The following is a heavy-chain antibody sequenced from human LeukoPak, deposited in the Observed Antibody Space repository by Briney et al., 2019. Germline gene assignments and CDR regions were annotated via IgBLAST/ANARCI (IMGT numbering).Heavy chain of an antibody. D-gene: IGHD1-26*01. CDR3: ARHLPKLVGATESHDAFDI. J-gene: IGHJ3*02. CDR1: GGSISSYY. Sequence: SETLSLTCTVSGGSISSYYWSWIRQPPGKGLEWIGYIYYSGSTNYNPSLKSRVTISVDTSKNQFSLKLSSVTAADTAVYYCARHLPKLVGATESHDAFDIWGQGTMVTVSS. CDR2: IYYSGST. V-gene: IGHV4-59*08.